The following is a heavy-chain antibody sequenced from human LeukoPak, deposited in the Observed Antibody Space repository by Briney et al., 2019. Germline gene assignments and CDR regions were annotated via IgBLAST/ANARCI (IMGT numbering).Heavy chain of an antibody. CDR3: AKDDDDYPFDY. Sequence: GGSLRLSCAASGFTFSNAWMSWVRQAPGEGLEWVCRIKSKTDGGTTDYAAPVKGRFTISRDDSKNTLYLQMNSLRAEDTAVYYCAKDDDDYPFDYWGQGTLVTVSS. V-gene: IGHV3-15*01. CDR1: GFTFSNAW. D-gene: IGHD4-11*01. J-gene: IGHJ4*02. CDR2: IKSKTDGGTT.